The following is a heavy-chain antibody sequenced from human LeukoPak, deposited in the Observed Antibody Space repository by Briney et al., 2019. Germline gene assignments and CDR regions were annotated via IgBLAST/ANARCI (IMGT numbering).Heavy chain of an antibody. CDR3: VKGTVTTRINWFDP. V-gene: IGHV3-64D*09. Sequence: GGSLRLSCSASGFTFSGYAMHWVRQAPGKGLEYVSAISSNGGNIYYADPVKGRFTISRDNSKNTLYLQMSSLRAEDTAVYYCVKGTVTTRINWFDPWGQGTLVTVSS. CDR2: ISSNGGNI. CDR1: GFTFSGYA. D-gene: IGHD4-11*01. J-gene: IGHJ5*02.